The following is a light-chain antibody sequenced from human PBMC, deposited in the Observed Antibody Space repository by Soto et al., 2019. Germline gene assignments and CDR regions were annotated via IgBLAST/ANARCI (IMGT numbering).Light chain of an antibody. CDR1: QGINTY. CDR3: QQYERDPPS. V-gene: IGKV1-16*01. J-gene: IGKJ4*01. CDR2: GAT. Sequence: DIQITPCPSSLSAFLGYRVAIGCRASQGINTYLAWFQQKPGKAPKSLIYGATNLQSGVPPRFSGSGSGTDFSLTISSLQAEDVATYYCQQYERDPPSFGRGTKVDIK.